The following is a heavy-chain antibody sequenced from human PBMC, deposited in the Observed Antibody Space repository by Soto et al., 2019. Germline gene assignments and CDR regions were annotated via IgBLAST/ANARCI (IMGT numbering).Heavy chain of an antibody. D-gene: IGHD6-13*01. Sequence: ASVKVSCKASGYTFTSYAMHWVRQAPGQRLEWMGWINAGNGNTKYSQKFQGRVTITRDTSASTAYMELSSLRSEDTAVYYCARGVSAAGIRYWFDPWGQGTLVTVSS. V-gene: IGHV1-3*01. CDR2: INAGNGNT. CDR1: GYTFTSYA. J-gene: IGHJ5*02. CDR3: ARGVSAAGIRYWFDP.